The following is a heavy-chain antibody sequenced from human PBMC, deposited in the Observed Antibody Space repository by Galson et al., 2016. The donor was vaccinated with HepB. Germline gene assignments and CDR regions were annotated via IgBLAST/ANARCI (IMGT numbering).Heavy chain of an antibody. CDR3: ARDRYSGSYYVGAFDI. J-gene: IGHJ3*02. CDR2: INPDSGVT. D-gene: IGHD1-26*01. CDR1: GYTFTGYY. Sequence: SVKVSCKASGYTFTGYYMHWVRQAPGQGLEWMGWINPDSGVTSYAQKFQGRVTMARDTSISTVYMELSRLKSDDTAIYYCARDRYSGSYYVGAFDIWGQGTMVTVS. V-gene: IGHV1-2*02.